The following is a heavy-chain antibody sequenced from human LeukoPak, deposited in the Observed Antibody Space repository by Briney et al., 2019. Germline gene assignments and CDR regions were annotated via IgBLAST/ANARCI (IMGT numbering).Heavy chain of an antibody. V-gene: IGHV1-18*01. D-gene: IGHD3-10*01. J-gene: IGHJ6*02. CDR2: ISAYNGNT. CDR3: ARDRRYYGSGSYRGMDV. CDR1: GYTFTSYG. Sequence: APVKVSCKASGYTFTSYGISWVRQAPGQGLEWMGWISAYNGNTNYAQKLQGRVTMTTDTSTSTAYMELRSLRSDDTAVYYCARDRRYYGSGSYRGMDVWGQGTTVTVSS.